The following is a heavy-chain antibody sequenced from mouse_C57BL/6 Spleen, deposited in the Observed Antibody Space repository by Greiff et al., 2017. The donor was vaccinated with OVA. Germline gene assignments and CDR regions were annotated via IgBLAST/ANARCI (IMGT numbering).Heavy chain of an antibody. CDR3: ARGDYFTTGVENAMDY. CDR2: IYPGSGST. J-gene: IGHJ4*01. CDR1: GYTFTSYW. D-gene: IGHD1-1*01. V-gene: IGHV1-55*01. Sequence: VQLQQPGAELVKPGASVKMSCKASGYTFTSYWITWVKQRPGQGLEWIGDIYPGSGSTTYNEKFKGKATLTVDTSSSTAYMQLSSLTSEDSVVYYCARGDYFTTGVENAMDYWGQGTSVTVAS.